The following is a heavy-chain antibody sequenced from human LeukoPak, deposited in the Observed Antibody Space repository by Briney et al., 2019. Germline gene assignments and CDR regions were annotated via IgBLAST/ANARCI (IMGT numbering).Heavy chain of an antibody. V-gene: IGHV1-2*02. D-gene: IGHD2-2*01. J-gene: IGHJ6*02. CDR3: AKWGTYCSSTSCHFPDYYGMDV. Sequence: ASVKVSCKASGYTFTGYYMHWVRQAPGQGLEWMGWINPNSGGTNYAQKFQGRVTMTRDTSIGTAYMELSRLRSDDTAVYYCAKWGTYCSSTSCHFPDYYGMDVWGQGTTVTVSS. CDR2: INPNSGGT. CDR1: GYTFTGYY.